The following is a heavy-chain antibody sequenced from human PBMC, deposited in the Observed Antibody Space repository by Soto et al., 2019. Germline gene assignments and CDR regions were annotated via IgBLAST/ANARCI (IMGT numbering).Heavy chain of an antibody. V-gene: IGHV1-46*01. Sequence: QVQLMQSGAEVKKPGASVKVSCKASGDTFTDYYIHWVRQAPGQGLEWMGTVNPSGGHTTYAQHFLGRVNXTRXXSXCTLYMELTSLTSDDTAIYYCARGGHVVVVTAALDYWGQGTLVTVSS. CDR3: ARGGHVVVVTAALDY. D-gene: IGHD2-21*02. CDR2: VNPSGGHT. CDR1: GDTFTDYY. J-gene: IGHJ4*02.